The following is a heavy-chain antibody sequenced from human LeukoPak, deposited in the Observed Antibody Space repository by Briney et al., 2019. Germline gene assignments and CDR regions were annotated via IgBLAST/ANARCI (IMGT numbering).Heavy chain of an antibody. V-gene: IGHV4-39*01. Sequence: SETLSLTCTVSGVSITSSSYYWGWIRQPPGKGLEWIGSVYYSENTYYNPSLKSRITISVDTSKNQFSLKLSSVTAADTAVYYCARGSDKWDCWFDPWGQGTLVTVFS. CDR2: VYYSENT. CDR1: GVSITSSSYY. D-gene: IGHD1-26*01. CDR3: ARGSDKWDCWFDP. J-gene: IGHJ5*02.